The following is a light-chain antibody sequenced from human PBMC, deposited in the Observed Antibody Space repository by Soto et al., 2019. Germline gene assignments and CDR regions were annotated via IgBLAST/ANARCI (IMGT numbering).Light chain of an antibody. J-gene: IGKJ3*01. V-gene: IGKV3-15*01. CDR3: QHYSSWPPT. Sequence: EMVMTQSPATLSVSPGERVTLSCRASESVHRNLAWYQQKPGQGPSLLIYYASTRATGVPDRFTGSGSGTECTLTISSLQSYDFGVLHCQHYSSWPPTFGPGTKVEIK. CDR1: ESVHRN. CDR2: YAS.